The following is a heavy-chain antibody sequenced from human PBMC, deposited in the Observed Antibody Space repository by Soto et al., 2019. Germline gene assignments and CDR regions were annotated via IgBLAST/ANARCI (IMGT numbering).Heavy chain of an antibody. J-gene: IGHJ5*02. CDR3: ARGAEYYYDSSGYFNWFDP. CDR2: IIPIFGTA. CDR1: GGTFSSYA. Sequence: QVQLVQSGTEVRKPGASVKVSCKASGGTFSSYAISWVRQAPGQGLEWMGAIIPIFGTANYAQKFQGRVTITADESTSTAYMELSSLRSEDTAVYYCARGAEYYYDSSGYFNWFDPWGQGTLVTVSS. V-gene: IGHV1-69*01. D-gene: IGHD3-22*01.